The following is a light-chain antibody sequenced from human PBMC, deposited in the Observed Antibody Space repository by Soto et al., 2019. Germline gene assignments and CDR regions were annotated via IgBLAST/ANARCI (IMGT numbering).Light chain of an antibody. V-gene: IGKV1-8*01. CDR1: QGISSD. Sequence: AIRMTQSPSSLYESTGERVPITCRASQGISSDLAWYQQKPGRAPKLLIFGASTLQSGVPSRFSGSGSGTDFTLTISGLQPEDFATYFCQQANVFLPCPFAQGAKVDI. CDR2: GAS. J-gene: IGKJ1*01. CDR3: QQANVFLPCP.